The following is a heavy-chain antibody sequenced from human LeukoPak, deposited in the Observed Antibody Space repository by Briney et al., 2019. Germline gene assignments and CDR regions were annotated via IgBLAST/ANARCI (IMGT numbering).Heavy chain of an antibody. CDR3: ARHGSTDYFDY. Sequence: SETLSLTCAVFGGSIRTTSSYWGWIRQPPGKGLEWIGRIYYSGRTFYNPSLKSRVTISVDTSTNQLSLRLSSVTAADTAVYYCARHGSTDYFDYWGQGTLVTVSS. V-gene: IGHV4-39*01. CDR1: GGSIRTTSSY. J-gene: IGHJ4*02. D-gene: IGHD2-2*03. CDR2: IYYSGRT.